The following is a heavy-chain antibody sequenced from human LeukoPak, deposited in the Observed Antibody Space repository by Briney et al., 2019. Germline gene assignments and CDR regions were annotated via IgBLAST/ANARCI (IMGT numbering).Heavy chain of an antibody. V-gene: IGHV1-2*02. CDR3: ASNGVYSSSPGGAFDY. Sequence: GASVKVSCKASGYTFTGYYMHWLRQAPGQGLEWMGGINPNSDGTNYAQKFQGRVTMTRDTAISTAYMELSRLRSDDTAVYYCASNGVYSSSPGGAFDYWGLGTLVTVSS. CDR2: INPNSDGT. D-gene: IGHD6-6*01. J-gene: IGHJ4*02. CDR1: GYTFTGYY.